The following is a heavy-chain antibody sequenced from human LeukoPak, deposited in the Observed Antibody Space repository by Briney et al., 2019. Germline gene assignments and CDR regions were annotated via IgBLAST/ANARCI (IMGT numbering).Heavy chain of an antibody. J-gene: IGHJ4*02. CDR1: GFTFSSFG. CDR2: ISYDGSNK. D-gene: IGHD5-18*01. CDR3: AKNGGYFYGYRYYFDY. V-gene: IGHV3-30*18. Sequence: GRSLTLSCAASGFTFSSFGILRVRQAPGKGLEWVAVISYDGSNKYYADSVKGRFTISRDNSKNTLYLQMNSLRAEDTAVYYCAKNGGYFYGYRYYFDYWGQGTLVTVSS.